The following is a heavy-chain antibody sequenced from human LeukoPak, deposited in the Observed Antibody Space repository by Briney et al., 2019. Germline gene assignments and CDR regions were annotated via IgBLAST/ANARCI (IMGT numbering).Heavy chain of an antibody. CDR1: GGSFSGYY. V-gene: IGHV4-34*01. Sequence: ASETLSLTCAVYGGSFSGYYWSWIRQPPEKGLEWIGEINHVGATNYNPSLKSRVTISVDTSKKQFSLNLTSVTAADTAVYYCARNYGDYVDAFDIWGQGTMVTVSS. CDR2: INHVGAT. D-gene: IGHD4-17*01. CDR3: ARNYGDYVDAFDI. J-gene: IGHJ3*02.